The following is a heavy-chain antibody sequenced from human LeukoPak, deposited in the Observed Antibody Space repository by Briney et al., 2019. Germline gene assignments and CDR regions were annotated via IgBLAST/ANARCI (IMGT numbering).Heavy chain of an antibody. CDR1: GYSFTNYW. Sequence: GESLKISCKGSGYSFTNYWIAWVRQMPGKDLEWMGTIYPGDSDTRYRPSFQGQVTISPDKSISTAYLQWSSLKASDTAMYYCARRADSSAYYILDSWGQGTLVTVSS. D-gene: IGHD6-19*01. CDR3: ARRADSSAYYILDS. V-gene: IGHV5-51*01. CDR2: IYPGDSDT. J-gene: IGHJ4*02.